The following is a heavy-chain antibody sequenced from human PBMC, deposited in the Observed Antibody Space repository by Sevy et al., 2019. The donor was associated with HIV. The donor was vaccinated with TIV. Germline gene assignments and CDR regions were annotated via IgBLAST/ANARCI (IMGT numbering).Heavy chain of an antibody. CDR1: GYTLTELS. J-gene: IGHJ4*02. Sequence: ASVKVSCKVSGYTLTELSIHWVRQAPGKGLEWMGGFDPEYGEIIYAQKFQGTVTMTEDTSAETGYMELSSLRSDDTAVYYCATSYRIAVADFDYWGQGTQVTVSS. CDR2: FDPEYGEI. V-gene: IGHV1-24*01. D-gene: IGHD6-19*01. CDR3: ATSYRIAVADFDY.